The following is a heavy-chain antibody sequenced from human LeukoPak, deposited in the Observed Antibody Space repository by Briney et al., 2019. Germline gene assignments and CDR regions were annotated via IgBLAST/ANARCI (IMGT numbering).Heavy chain of an antibody. D-gene: IGHD3-3*01. CDR1: GFSVRDYA. V-gene: IGHV3-30-3*01. CDR2: MSYEENNK. CDR3: ARDFGVIRRS. Sequence: GRSLRLSCAASGFSVRDYAMHWVRQAPGKGLEWVAVMSYEENNKNYAEAVKGRFTISRDHAKNTLFLQMSSLRPEDTAVYYCARDFGVIRRSWGGGTLVSDPS. J-gene: IGHJ5*02.